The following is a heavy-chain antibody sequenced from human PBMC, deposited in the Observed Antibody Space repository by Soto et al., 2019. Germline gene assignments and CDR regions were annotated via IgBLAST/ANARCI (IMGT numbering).Heavy chain of an antibody. CDR3: ARQRTTVVSQAYFDH. V-gene: IGHV4-39*01. CDR1: GGSITSSSYY. J-gene: IGHJ4*02. Sequence: ASETLSLTCTVSGGSITSSSYYWGWIRRPPGKGLEWIGGIYYSGRSYYNPSLKSRVTMSVDTSKNQFSLTLNSVTAADAAVYYCARQRTTVVSQAYFDHWGQGTLVTVSS. CDR2: IYYSGRS. D-gene: IGHD4-17*01.